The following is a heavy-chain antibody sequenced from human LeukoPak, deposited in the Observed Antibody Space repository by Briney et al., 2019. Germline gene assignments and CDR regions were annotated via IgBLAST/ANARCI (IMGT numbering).Heavy chain of an antibody. Sequence: PSETLSLTCTVSGGSISSHYWSWIRQPPGKGLERIGYIYYSGSTNYNPSLKSRVTISVDTSKNQFSLKLSSVTAADTAVYYCARNSAHYYYYYYMDVWGKGTTVTVSS. CDR2: IYYSGST. CDR3: ARNSAHYYYYYYMDV. D-gene: IGHD3-10*01. J-gene: IGHJ6*03. V-gene: IGHV4-59*11. CDR1: GGSISSHY.